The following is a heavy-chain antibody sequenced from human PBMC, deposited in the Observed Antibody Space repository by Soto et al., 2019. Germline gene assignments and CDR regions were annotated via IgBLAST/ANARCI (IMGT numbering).Heavy chain of an antibody. V-gene: IGHV4-34*01. D-gene: IGHD3-3*01. CDR3: ARLGGYYQAHGH. J-gene: IGHJ4*02. Sequence: SETLSLTCAVYGGSFSGYYWSWIRQPPGKGLEWIGEINHSGSTNYNPSLKSRVTISVDTSKNQFSLKLSSVTAADTAVYFCARLGGYYQAHGHWSKGTLVTVSS. CDR1: GGSFSGYY. CDR2: INHSGST.